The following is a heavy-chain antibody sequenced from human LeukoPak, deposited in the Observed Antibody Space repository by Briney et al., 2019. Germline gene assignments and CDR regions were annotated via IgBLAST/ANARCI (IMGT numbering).Heavy chain of an antibody. CDR2: ISSSSSYI. Sequence: GGSLRLSCAASGFTFSSYSMNWVRQAPGKGLEWVSSISSSSSYIYYADSVKGRFTISRDNAKNSLYLQMNSLRAEDTAVYYCARGISSSGWYDYWGQGILVTVSS. J-gene: IGHJ4*02. CDR3: ARGISSSGWYDY. V-gene: IGHV3-21*01. D-gene: IGHD6-19*01. CDR1: GFTFSSYS.